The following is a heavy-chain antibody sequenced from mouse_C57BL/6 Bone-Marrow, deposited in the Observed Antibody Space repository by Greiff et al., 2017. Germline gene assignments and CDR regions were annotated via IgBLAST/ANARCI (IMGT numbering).Heavy chain of an antibody. J-gene: IGHJ4*01. Sequence: EVHLVESGPELVKPGDSVKISCKASGYSFTGYFMNWVMQSHGKSLEWIGRINPYNGDTFYNQKFKGKATLTVDKSSSTAHMELRSLTSEDSAVYYCARRDYSNDEREMDYWGQGTSVTVSS. CDR2: INPYNGDT. CDR1: GYSFTGYF. V-gene: IGHV1-20*01. D-gene: IGHD2-12*01. CDR3: ARRDYSNDEREMDY.